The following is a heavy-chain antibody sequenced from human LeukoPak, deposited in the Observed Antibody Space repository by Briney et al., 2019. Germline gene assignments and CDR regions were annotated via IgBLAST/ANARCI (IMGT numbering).Heavy chain of an antibody. Sequence: GASVKVSCKASGYTFTSYDINWVRQAPGQGLEWMGWINTNTGNPTYAQGFTGRFVFSLDTSVSTAYLQISSLKAEDTAVYYCARVVIVGATNVYDAFDIWGQGTMVTVSS. CDR1: GYTFTSYD. D-gene: IGHD1-26*01. J-gene: IGHJ3*02. CDR2: INTNTGNP. CDR3: ARVVIVGATNVYDAFDI. V-gene: IGHV7-4-1*02.